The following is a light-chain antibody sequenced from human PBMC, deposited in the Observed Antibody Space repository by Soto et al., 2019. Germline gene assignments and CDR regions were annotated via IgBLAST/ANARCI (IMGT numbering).Light chain of an antibody. V-gene: IGLV2-14*01. J-gene: IGLJ1*01. CDR1: NSDVGIYDF. Sequence: QSALTQPASVSGTPGQSITISCTGSNSDVGIYDFVSWYQHHPGRAPKLIVSEVSHRPSGVSNRFSGSKSGNTASLTISGLQXXDXXXXYCISYTSDDVRYVFGTGTKVTVL. CDR2: EVS. CDR3: ISYTSDDVRYV.